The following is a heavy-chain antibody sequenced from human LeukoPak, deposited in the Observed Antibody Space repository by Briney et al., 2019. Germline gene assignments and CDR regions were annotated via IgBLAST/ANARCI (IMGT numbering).Heavy chain of an antibody. J-gene: IGHJ3*01. CDR3: AREGTFGVVPNEA. D-gene: IGHD3-3*01. CDR2: IIPIFGTP. Sequence: ASVKVSCKASGGTFSTNAISWVRQAPGQGLEWMGGIIPIFGTPNYAQKFQGRVTMTRDTSTSTVYMELSSLRSEDTAVYYCAREGTFGVVPNEAWGQGTMVTVSS. V-gene: IGHV1-69*05. CDR1: GGTFSTNA.